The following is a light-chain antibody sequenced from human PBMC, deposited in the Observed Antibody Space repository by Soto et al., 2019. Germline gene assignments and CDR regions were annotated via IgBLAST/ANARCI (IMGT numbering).Light chain of an antibody. J-gene: IGKJ3*01. CDR2: AAS. Sequence: DIQMTQSPSSLSASVGDRVTISCRASQGISSYLAWYQQKPGKAPRLLIYAASSLQSGVSFRFTGSGSGTDFTLTISSLQPEDVATCYCQSYNWPPFTFGRGTKVDIK. V-gene: IGKV1-27*01. CDR3: QSYNWPPFT. CDR1: QGISSY.